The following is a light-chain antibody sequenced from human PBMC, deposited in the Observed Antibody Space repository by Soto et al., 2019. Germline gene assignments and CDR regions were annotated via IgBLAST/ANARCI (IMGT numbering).Light chain of an antibody. CDR1: QSLTMW. V-gene: IGKV1-5*03. CDR2: KTY. CDR3: QHWTDYSWT. J-gene: IGKJ1*01. Sequence: DIHMTQSPSTLSASVGDRVTITCRASQSLTMWLALYQQKPGKAPNLLIYKTYSLESGVPSWFSGSGSGTEFTLTISSLQPDDFANYYCQHWTDYSWTFGQGTKVEVK.